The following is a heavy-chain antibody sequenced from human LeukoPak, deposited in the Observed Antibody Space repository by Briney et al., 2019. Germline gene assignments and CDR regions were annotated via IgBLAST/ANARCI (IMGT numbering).Heavy chain of an antibody. J-gene: IGHJ4*02. D-gene: IGHD2-15*01. CDR3: AKQLGYCSDGSCYFPY. CDR2: IKSKTDGGTT. Sequence: GGSLRLSCAASGFTFSNAWMNWVRQAPGKGLEWVGRIKSKTDGGTTDCAAPVKGRFTISRDDSKNTLYLQMNSLRAEDTAVYYCAKQLGYCSDGSCYFPYGGQGTLVTVSS. V-gene: IGHV3-15*07. CDR1: GFTFSNAW.